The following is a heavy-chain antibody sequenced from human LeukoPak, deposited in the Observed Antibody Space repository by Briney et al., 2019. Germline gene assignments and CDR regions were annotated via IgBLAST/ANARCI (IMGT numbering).Heavy chain of an antibody. CDR3: ARDKLMFSYQLPSGAFDI. D-gene: IGHD2-2*01. Sequence: GGSLRLSCAASGFTFSNYAMSWVRQAPGKGLEWVANIKQDGSEKYYVDSVKGRFTISRDNAKNSLYLQMNSLRAEDTAVYYCARDKLMFSYQLPSGAFDIWGQGTMVTVSS. CDR2: IKQDGSEK. CDR1: GFTFSNYA. J-gene: IGHJ3*02. V-gene: IGHV3-7*01.